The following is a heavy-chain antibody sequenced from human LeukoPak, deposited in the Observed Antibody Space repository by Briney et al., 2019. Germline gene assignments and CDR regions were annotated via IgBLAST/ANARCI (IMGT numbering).Heavy chain of an antibody. J-gene: IGHJ4*02. CDR3: AREGSSFDSSGFFRGY. Sequence: PGGSLRLSCAASGFTFRSYEMNWVRQAPGKGLEWVSYISPSGSTIYYADSVKGRSTISRDNAKNSLYLQMNSLRAEDTAVYYCAREGSSFDSSGFFRGYWGQGTLVTVSS. D-gene: IGHD3-22*01. CDR1: GFTFRSYE. V-gene: IGHV3-48*03. CDR2: ISPSGSTI.